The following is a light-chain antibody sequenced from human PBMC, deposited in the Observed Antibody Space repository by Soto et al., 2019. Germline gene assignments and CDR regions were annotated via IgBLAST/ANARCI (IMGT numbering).Light chain of an antibody. CDR3: QQYNTFLT. V-gene: IGKV1-39*01. Sequence: DIQMTQSPSSLSASVGDRVTITCRASQSISSYLNWYQQKPGKGPKLLIYAASSLQSGVPSRFSGSGSGTEFTLTISSLQPDDSATYYCQQYNTFLTFGGGTKVDIK. CDR1: QSISSY. J-gene: IGKJ4*01. CDR2: AAS.